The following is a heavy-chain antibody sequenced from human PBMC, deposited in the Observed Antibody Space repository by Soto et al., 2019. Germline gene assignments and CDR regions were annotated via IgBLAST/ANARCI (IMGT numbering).Heavy chain of an antibody. V-gene: IGHV4-31*03. Sequence: QVQLQESGPGLVKPSQTLSLTCTVSGGSISSGGYYWSWIRQHPGKGLEWIGYIYYSGSTYYNPSRTVRVTMSVDTSKNQFSLKLSSVTAADTAVYSCARVVSSAHGEFSDWGQGTLVTVSS. J-gene: IGHJ4*02. CDR1: GGSISSGGYY. D-gene: IGHD3-10*01. CDR2: IYYSGST. CDR3: ARVVSSAHGEFSD.